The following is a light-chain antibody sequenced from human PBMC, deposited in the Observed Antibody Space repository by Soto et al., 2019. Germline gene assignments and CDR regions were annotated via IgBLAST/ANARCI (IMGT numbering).Light chain of an antibody. Sequence: IQRTQYPSTLSASVGDRVTIICRASQSISSWLAWYQQKPGKAPKLLIYKASSLESGVPSRFSSSGSGTDFNLTISSLNPEDFATYFCQQGYRIFQTFGQGTKVDIK. V-gene: IGKV1-5*03. CDR3: QQGYRIFQT. J-gene: IGKJ1*01. CDR2: KAS. CDR1: QSISSW.